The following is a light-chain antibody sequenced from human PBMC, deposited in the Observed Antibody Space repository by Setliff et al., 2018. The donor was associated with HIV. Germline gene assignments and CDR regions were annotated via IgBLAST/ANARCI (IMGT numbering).Light chain of an antibody. CDR2: EVS. CDR3: SSYTSSSTPLV. Sequence: QSVLTQPASVSGSPGQSITISCTGTSSDVGGYKYVSWYQQHPGKVPKLMIYEVSNRPSGVSNRFSGSKSGNTASLTISGLQAEDEADYYCSSYTSSSTPLVFGTGTKVTVL. CDR1: SSDVGGYKY. J-gene: IGLJ1*01. V-gene: IGLV2-14*01.